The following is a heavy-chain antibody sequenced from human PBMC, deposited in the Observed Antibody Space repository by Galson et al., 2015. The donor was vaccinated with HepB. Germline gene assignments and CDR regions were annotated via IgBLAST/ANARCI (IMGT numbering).Heavy chain of an antibody. V-gene: IGHV3-53*01. D-gene: IGHD3-16*01. CDR3: WGGAYVEDY. CDR1: GFTVSSNY. Sequence: SLRLSCAASGFTVSSNYMSWVRQAPGKGLECVSVIYSGGSTYYADSVKGRFTISRDNSKNTLYLRMNGLRAEDTAVYYCWGGAYVEDYWGQGTLVTVSP. CDR2: IYSGGST. J-gene: IGHJ4*02.